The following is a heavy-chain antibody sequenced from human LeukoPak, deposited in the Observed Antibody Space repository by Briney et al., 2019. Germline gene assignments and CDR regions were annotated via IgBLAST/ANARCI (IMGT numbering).Heavy chain of an antibody. V-gene: IGHV3-30*02. J-gene: IGHJ4*02. D-gene: IGHD2-21*02. CDR3: VPGDEIKY. CDR1: GFTFSTYG. CDR2: IQHNGTNK. Sequence: PGGSLRLSCVASGFTFSTYGMHWVRQAPGKGLEWVAFIQHNGTNKCYEDSVKGRFTVSRDNSKNTLYLQMNSLRAEDTALYYCVPGDEIKYWGQGTLVTVSS.